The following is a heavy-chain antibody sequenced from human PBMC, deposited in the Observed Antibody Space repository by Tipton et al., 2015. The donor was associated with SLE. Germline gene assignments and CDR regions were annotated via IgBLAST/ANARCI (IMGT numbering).Heavy chain of an antibody. D-gene: IGHD5-12*01. Sequence: SLRLSCAASGFTFRSYSMNWVRQAPGKGLEWVSSITSGSNYIYYADSMKGRFTLSRDNAKNSLYLQMNSLRAEDTAVYFCARALRGYSGYGTAYWGQGALVTVSS. CDR2: ITSGSNYI. J-gene: IGHJ4*02. CDR3: ARALRGYSGYGTAY. V-gene: IGHV3-21*01. CDR1: GFTFRSYS.